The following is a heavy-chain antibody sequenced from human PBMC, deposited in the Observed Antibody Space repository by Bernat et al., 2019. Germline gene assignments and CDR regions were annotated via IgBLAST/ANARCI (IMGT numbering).Heavy chain of an antibody. CDR3: GRDRGSYLGGGLGMDY. Sequence: QVQLVESGGGVVQPGRSLRLSCAASGFTFSSYAMHWVRQAPGKGLEWVAVISYDGSNKYYADSVKGRFTISRDNSKNTLYLQMNSLRAEDTAMYYCGRDRGSYLGGGLGMDYWGQGTLVTVSS. J-gene: IGHJ4*02. CDR2: ISYDGSNK. V-gene: IGHV3-30-3*01. CDR1: GFTFSSYA. D-gene: IGHD1-26*01.